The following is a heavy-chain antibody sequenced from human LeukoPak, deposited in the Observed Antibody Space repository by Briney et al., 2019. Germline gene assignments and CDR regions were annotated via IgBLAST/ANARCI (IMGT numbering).Heavy chain of an antibody. CDR3: AKASRSCSSTTCFAKNYPYYYGLDV. V-gene: IGHV3-30*18. CDR2: ISYDGSNK. J-gene: IGHJ6*02. Sequence: LSLTCTVSGGSISSSSYYWGWIRQPPGKGLEWVALISYDGSNKYYADSVKGRFTISRDNSKNTLSLEINSLRADDTAVYYCAKASRSCSSTTCFAKNYPYYYGLDVRGQGTTVIVSS. CDR1: GGSISSSS. D-gene: IGHD2-2*01.